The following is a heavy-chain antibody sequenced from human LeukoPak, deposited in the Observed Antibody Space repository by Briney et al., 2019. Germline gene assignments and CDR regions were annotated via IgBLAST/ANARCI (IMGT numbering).Heavy chain of an antibody. V-gene: IGHV3-7*01. CDR3: AKDPNRPDAFDI. J-gene: IGHJ3*02. CDR1: GFTFSTYW. D-gene: IGHD1-14*01. Sequence: GGSLRLSCVASGFTFSTYWMSWVRQAPGKGLEWVANIKQDGSKNYYVESVKGRFTISRDNAKNSLYLQMNSLRVEHTAVYYCAKDPNRPDAFDIWGQGTMVTVSS. CDR2: IKQDGSKN.